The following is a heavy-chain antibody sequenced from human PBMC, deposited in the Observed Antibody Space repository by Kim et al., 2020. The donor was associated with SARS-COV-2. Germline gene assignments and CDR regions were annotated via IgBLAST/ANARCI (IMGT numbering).Heavy chain of an antibody. V-gene: IGHV3-53*04. CDR1: GLTVSSNY. J-gene: IGHJ6*02. Sequence: GGSLRLSCAASGLTVSSNYMSWVRQAPGKGLEWVSVIYSGGSKFYADSVKGRFTISRHNSKNTLYLQMNSLRAEDTAVYYCARDLYYYGMDVWGQGTTVTVSS. CDR3: ARDLYYYGMDV. CDR2: IYSGGSK.